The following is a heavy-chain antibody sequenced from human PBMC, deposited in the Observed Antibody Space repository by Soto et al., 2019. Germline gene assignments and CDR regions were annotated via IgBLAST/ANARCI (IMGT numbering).Heavy chain of an antibody. V-gene: IGHV3-30-3*01. CDR3: GKCSSTSCHLGSDY. J-gene: IGHJ4*02. CDR2: ISYDGSNK. Sequence: QVPLVESGGGVVQPGRSLRLSCAASGFTFSSYAMNWVRQAPGKGLEWVALISYDGSNKYYADSVKGRFTISRHSSKNTRYLQMNSLRDADTAFYYCGKCSSTSCHLGSDYWGQGTLVTVSS. D-gene: IGHD2-2*01. CDR1: GFTFSSYA.